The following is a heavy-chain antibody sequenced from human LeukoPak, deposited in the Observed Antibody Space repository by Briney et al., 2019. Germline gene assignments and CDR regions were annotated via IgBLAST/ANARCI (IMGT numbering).Heavy chain of an antibody. Sequence: GGSLRLSCAASGFTVSSSYMNWVRQAPGKGLEWVSLIYSGGGTYYADSVRGRFTISRDNSKNTLYLQMNSLRAEDTAVYYCARNYYDSSAYYYFDYWGQGTLVTVSS. CDR2: IYSGGGT. J-gene: IGHJ4*02. D-gene: IGHD3-22*01. CDR3: ARNYYDSSAYYYFDY. CDR1: GFTVSSSY. V-gene: IGHV3-66*01.